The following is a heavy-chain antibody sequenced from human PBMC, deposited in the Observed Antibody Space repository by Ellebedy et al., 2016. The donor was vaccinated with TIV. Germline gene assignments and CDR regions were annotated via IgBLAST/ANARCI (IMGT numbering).Heavy chain of an antibody. CDR3: ARGVVVVVADNWFDP. J-gene: IGHJ5*02. CDR1: GYTFTGYY. V-gene: IGHV1-2*02. CDR2: INPNSGGT. Sequence: AASVKVSCKASGYTFTGYYMHWVRQAPGQGLEWMGWINPNSGGTNYAQKFQGRVTMTRDTSISTAYMELSRLRSDDTAVYYCARGVVVVVADNWFDPWGQGTLVTVSS. D-gene: IGHD2-15*01.